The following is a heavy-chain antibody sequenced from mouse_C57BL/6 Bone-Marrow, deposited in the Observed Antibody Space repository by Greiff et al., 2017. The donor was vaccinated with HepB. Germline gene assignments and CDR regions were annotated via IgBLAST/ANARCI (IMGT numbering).Heavy chain of an antibody. Sequence: VQLQQSGPELVKPGASVKMSCKASGYTFTDYNMHWVKQSHGKSLEWIGYINPNNGGTSYNQKFKGKATLTVNKSSSTAYMELRSLTSEDSAVYYCASYGYDGYCDVWGTGTTVTVSS. CDR3: ASYGYDGYCDV. CDR1: GYTFTDYN. CDR2: INPNNGGT. J-gene: IGHJ1*03. D-gene: IGHD2-2*01. V-gene: IGHV1-22*01.